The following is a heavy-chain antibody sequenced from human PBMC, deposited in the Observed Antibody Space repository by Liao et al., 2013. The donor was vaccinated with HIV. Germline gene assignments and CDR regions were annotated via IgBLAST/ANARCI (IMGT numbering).Heavy chain of an antibody. Sequence: QLRFQESGPGLEKPSETLSLTCAVSGGSINNHYWNWIRQPAGRGLEWIGRIYTSGNXNYNPSLKSRVTMSVDTSKNQFSLKLTSVTAADTAVYYCAARITISGVAIPHALDVWGQGT. J-gene: IGHJ3*01. CDR1: GGSINNHY. CDR2: IYTSGNX. D-gene: IGHD3-3*01. V-gene: IGHV4-4*07. CDR3: AARITISGVAIPHALDV.